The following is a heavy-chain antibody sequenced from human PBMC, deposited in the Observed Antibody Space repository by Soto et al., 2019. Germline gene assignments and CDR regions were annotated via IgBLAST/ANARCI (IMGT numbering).Heavy chain of an antibody. Sequence: QVQLVQSGAEVKKPGASVKVSCKASGYTFTSYGISWVRQAPGQGLEWMGWISAYNGNTNYAQKLQGRVTMTTDTSTRTAYMELRGLRSDDTAVYYCALLDRGYDFDYWGQGTLVTVSS. CDR3: ALLDRGYDFDY. J-gene: IGHJ4*02. CDR1: GYTFTSYG. CDR2: ISAYNGNT. D-gene: IGHD5-12*01. V-gene: IGHV1-18*04.